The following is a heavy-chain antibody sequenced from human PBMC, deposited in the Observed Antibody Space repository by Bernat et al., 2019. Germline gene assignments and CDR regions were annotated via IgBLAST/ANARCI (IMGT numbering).Heavy chain of an antibody. V-gene: IGHV4-59*08. CDR3: ARTMTTVTTDRGIHSYYYYMDV. J-gene: IGHJ6*03. CDR1: GVSISSYY. D-gene: IGHD4-4*01. CDR2: FYFSGST. Sequence: QVHLQESGPGLVKPSETLSLTCTVSGVSISSYYWSWIRQPPGKGLKWIGYFYFSGSTNFNPSLKSRLSISVDTSKNQFSLMLSSVTAADTAVYYCARTMTTVTTDRGIHSYYYYMDVWGEGTTVTVSS.